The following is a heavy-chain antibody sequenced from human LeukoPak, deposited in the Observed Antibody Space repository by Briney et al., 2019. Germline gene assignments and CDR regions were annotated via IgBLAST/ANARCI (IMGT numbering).Heavy chain of an antibody. CDR2: ISSDGSSS. V-gene: IGHV3-74*01. J-gene: IGHJ4*02. CDR1: GFTFSNSW. CDR3: ARETSRGRSPFDY. Sequence: PGGSLRLSCAASGFTFSNSWMHWVRQVPGKGLVWVSRISSDGSSSIYADSVKGRFTISRDNAKNTLYLQMNSLRAEDTAVYYCARETSRGRSPFDYWGQGTLATVSS. D-gene: IGHD6-19*01.